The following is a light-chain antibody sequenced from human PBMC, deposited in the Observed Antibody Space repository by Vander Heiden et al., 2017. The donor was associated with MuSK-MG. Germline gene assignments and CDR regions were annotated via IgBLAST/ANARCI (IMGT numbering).Light chain of an antibody. CDR2: SPS. V-gene: IGKV1-39*01. Sequence: DIQMTQSPSSLSASVGDRVTITCRASQPISTFLNWYQQKPGQVPKILIYSPSPLQSGVPSRFSGSGSVTDFTLTISRLQPEDFAPYFCQQSDNTPYTFDQGTKMEIK. CDR1: QPISTF. J-gene: IGKJ2*01. CDR3: QQSDNTPYT.